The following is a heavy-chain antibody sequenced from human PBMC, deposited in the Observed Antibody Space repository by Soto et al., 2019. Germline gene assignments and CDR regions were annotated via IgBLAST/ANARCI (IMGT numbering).Heavy chain of an antibody. J-gene: IGHJ5*02. CDR1: GFTFSSYW. Sequence: EVQLVESGGGLVQPGGSLRLSCAASGFTFSSYWMSWVRQAPGKGLEWVANIKQDGSEKYYVDSVKGRFTISRDNAKNLLYLQMNSLRAEDTAVYYCAIEGGPIAAGNWFDPWGQGTLVTVSS. CDR3: AIEGGPIAAGNWFDP. CDR2: IKQDGSEK. V-gene: IGHV3-7*01. D-gene: IGHD6-13*01.